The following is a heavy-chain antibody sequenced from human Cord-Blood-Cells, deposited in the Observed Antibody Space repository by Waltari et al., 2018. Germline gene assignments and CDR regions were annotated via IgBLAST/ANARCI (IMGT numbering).Heavy chain of an antibody. Sequence: QVQLQESGPGLVKPSQTLSLTCTVSGGPISSGDYYRSWIRQPPGKGLDWIGYIYYSGSTYYNPSLKSRVTISVDTSKNQFSLKLSSVTAADTAVYYCARASGMGQLGNNWFDPWGQGTLVTVSS. CDR3: ARASGMGQLGNNWFDP. CDR2: IYYSGST. J-gene: IGHJ5*02. V-gene: IGHV4-30-4*08. D-gene: IGHD6-6*01. CDR1: GGPISSGDYY.